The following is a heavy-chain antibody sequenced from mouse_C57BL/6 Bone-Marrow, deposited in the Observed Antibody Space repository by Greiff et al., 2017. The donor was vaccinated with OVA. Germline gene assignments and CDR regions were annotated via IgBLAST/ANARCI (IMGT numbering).Heavy chain of an antibody. CDR3: ARDYGSSFRYAMDY. Sequence: QVHVKQPGAELVKPGASVTLSCKASGYTFTSYWMHWVKQRPGRGLEWIGRIDPNSGGTKYNEKFKSKATLPVDKPSSTAYMQLSSLTSEDSAVYECARDYGSSFRYAMDYWGQGTSVTVSS. CDR2: IDPNSGGT. CDR1: GYTFTSYW. V-gene: IGHV1-72*01. D-gene: IGHD1-1*01. J-gene: IGHJ4*01.